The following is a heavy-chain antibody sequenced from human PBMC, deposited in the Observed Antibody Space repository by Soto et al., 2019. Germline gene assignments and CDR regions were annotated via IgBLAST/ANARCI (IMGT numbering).Heavy chain of an antibody. J-gene: IGHJ6*02. Sequence: GESLKISCKGSGYSFTSYWISWVRQMPGKGLEWMGRIDPSDSYTNYSPSFQGHVTISADKSISTAYLQWSSLKASDTAMYYCARQPYDILTGYYQARYYYYGMDVWGQGTTVTVSS. V-gene: IGHV5-10-1*01. CDR2: IDPSDSYT. D-gene: IGHD3-9*01. CDR3: ARQPYDILTGYYQARYYYYGMDV. CDR1: GYSFTSYW.